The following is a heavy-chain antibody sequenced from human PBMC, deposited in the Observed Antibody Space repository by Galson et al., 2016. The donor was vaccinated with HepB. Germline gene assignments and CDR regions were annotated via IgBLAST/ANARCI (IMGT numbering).Heavy chain of an antibody. CDR2: MSFSGNI. CDR1: GGSISGSSYY. J-gene: IGHJ2*01. D-gene: IGHD3-3*01. CDR3: ATTISHWSFDL. Sequence: SETLSLTCTVSGGSISGSSYYWGWVRQPPGKGLEWIASMSFSGNINYNPSLKSRVTIFVDTSKNQFSLKLSSVTAADTADYYSATTISHWSFDLWGRGTPVTVSS. V-gene: IGHV4-39*01.